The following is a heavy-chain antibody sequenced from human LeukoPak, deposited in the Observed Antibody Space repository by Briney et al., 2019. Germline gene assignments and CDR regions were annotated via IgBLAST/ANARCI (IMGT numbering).Heavy chain of an antibody. CDR3: ARGIGYFDWLFFS. D-gene: IGHD3-9*01. J-gene: IGHJ5*02. V-gene: IGHV3-21*06. CDR1: GFIFSSYN. Sequence: GVTLRLSCAASGFIFSSYNMNWVRQAPGKGLEWVSSINPNGDYIYYADSVKGRFTISRDNAKNSLYLQMTSLKAEDTAVYFCARGIGYFDWLFFSWGQGTLLTVSS. CDR2: INPNGDYI.